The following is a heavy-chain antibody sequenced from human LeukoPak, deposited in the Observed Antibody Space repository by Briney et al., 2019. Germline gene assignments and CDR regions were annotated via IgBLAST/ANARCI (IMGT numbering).Heavy chain of an antibody. V-gene: IGHV3-23*01. J-gene: IGHJ2*01. CDR2: ISGSGRRT. CDR1: GFTFSSYA. CDR3: TKVLGRGYYDL. D-gene: IGHD1-26*01. Sequence: GGSLRLSCAASGFTFSSYAMSWVRQAPGKGLEWVSAISGSGRRTYYADSVKGRFTISRDNSKNTLYLQMNSLRAEDTAVNYCTKVLGRGYYDLWGRGKLVTVSS.